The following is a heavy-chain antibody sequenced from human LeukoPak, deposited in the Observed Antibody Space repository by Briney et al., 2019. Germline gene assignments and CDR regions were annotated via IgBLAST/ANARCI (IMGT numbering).Heavy chain of an antibody. D-gene: IGHD4-17*01. CDR1: GFTFSSYA. CDR2: ISSNGGST. Sequence: GGSLRLSCAASGFTFSSYAMHWVRQAPGKGLEYVSAISSNGGSTYYANSVKGRFTISRDNSKNTLYLQMGSLRAEDMAVFYCARDSDGADFDYWGQGTLVTVSS. V-gene: IGHV3-64*01. J-gene: IGHJ4*02. CDR3: ARDSDGADFDY.